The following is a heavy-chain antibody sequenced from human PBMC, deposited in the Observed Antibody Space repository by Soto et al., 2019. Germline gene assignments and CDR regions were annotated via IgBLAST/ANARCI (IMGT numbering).Heavy chain of an antibody. CDR2: IVVGSGNT. J-gene: IGHJ6*02. Sequence: GASVKVSCKSSGSTFTSSAVQWGRQARGQRLECIGWIVVGSGNTNYAQKFQERVTITRDMSTSTAYMELSSLRSEDTAVYYCAAPTVIRFLEWLPNPDYYYYYGMDVWGQGTTVTVSS. CDR3: AAPTVIRFLEWLPNPDYYYYYGMDV. D-gene: IGHD3-3*01. CDR1: GSTFTSSA. V-gene: IGHV1-58*01.